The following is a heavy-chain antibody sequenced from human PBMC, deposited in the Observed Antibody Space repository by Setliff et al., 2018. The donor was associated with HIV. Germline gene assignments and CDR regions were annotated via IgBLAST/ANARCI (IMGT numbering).Heavy chain of an antibody. Sequence: SETLSLTCAVSGGSISTTNWWSWVHQPPGKGLEWIGEIYHSGSTNYNPSLQSRVTMSIDKSKNQFPLKVSSVTAADTAVYYCARLSSVNYYDTSGYLVDYWGQGTLVTVSS. CDR1: GGSISTTNW. V-gene: IGHV4-4*02. CDR3: ARLSSVNYYDTSGYLVDY. J-gene: IGHJ4*02. CDR2: IYHSGST. D-gene: IGHD3-22*01.